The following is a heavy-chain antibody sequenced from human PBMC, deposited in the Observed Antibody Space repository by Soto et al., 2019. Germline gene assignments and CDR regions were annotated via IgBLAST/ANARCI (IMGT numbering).Heavy chain of an antibody. Sequence: VQLVESGGGLVKPGGSLRLSCAVSGFTFSSYSMNWVRQAPGKGLEWIGYIYYRGGTYYNPSLKSRLTISIDTSKNQFSLKLSSVTAADTAVYYCARGIMVYAIPTYFDNWGQGTLLTVSS. CDR2: IYYRGGT. CDR1: GFTFSSYS. J-gene: IGHJ4*02. D-gene: IGHD2-8*01. V-gene: IGHV4-59*06. CDR3: ARGIMVYAIPTYFDN.